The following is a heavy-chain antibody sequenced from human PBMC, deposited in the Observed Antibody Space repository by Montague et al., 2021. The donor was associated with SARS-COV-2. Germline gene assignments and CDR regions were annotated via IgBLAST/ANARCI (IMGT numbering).Heavy chain of an antibody. Sequence: PALVKPTQILTLTCTFSGFSLTTRGVGVGWIRQPPGKALEWLALXYWDDAKHYSPSLKSRLTITKDTSKNQVVLTMTNMDPVDTATYYCAHKLYGINRRWFDPWGQGTLVTVSS. J-gene: IGHJ5*02. CDR3: AHKLYGINRRWFDP. CDR1: GFSLTTRGVG. D-gene: IGHD1-14*01. V-gene: IGHV2-5*02. CDR2: XYWDDAK.